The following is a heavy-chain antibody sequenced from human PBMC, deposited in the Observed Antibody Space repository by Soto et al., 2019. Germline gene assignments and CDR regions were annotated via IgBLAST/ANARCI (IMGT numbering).Heavy chain of an antibody. CDR2: INTNGGVT. J-gene: IGHJ6*03. D-gene: IGHD5-12*01. Sequence: QVQLVQSGAEVRKPGASVTVSCRSSGDSFNDYYIHWVRQGPGQGFEWVGGINTNGGVTNYAQKFQGRVSMTRGTSIRTVYMQLSRLRSDDPAVYYCARESGGATATLDYYYFYMDVWGTGTTVTVSS. V-gene: IGHV1-2*02. CDR3: ARESGGATATLDYYYFYMDV. CDR1: GDSFNDYY.